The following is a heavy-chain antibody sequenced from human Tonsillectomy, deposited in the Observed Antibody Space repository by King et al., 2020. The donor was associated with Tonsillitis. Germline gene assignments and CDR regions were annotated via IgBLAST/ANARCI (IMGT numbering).Heavy chain of an antibody. CDR3: AREYDLLRLWTRGGWYAFYI. Sequence: VQLQQSGPGLVKPSQTLSLPCAISGDSVSSNSAAWNWLRQSPSRGLEWLGRTYYRSKWYNDYAVSVKSRITINPDTSMNQFSLQLNSVTPEDTAVYCCAREYDLLRLWTRGGWYAFYIGGQGTMVTVSS. J-gene: IGHJ3*02. CDR1: GDSVSSNSAA. CDR2: TYYRSKWYN. D-gene: IGHD5-12*01. V-gene: IGHV6-1*01.